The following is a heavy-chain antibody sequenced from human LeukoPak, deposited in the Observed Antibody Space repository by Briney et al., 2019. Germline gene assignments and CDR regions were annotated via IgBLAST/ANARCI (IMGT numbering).Heavy chain of an antibody. Sequence: GGTLRLSCAASGFTFSSYGMSWVRQAPGKGLEWVSAISGSGGSTYYADSVKGRFTISRDNSKNTLYLQMNSLRAEDTAIYYCARDLGSYSSGWYMGFDYWGQGTLVTVSS. J-gene: IGHJ4*02. CDR1: GFTFSSYG. CDR3: ARDLGSYSSGWYMGFDY. D-gene: IGHD6-19*01. V-gene: IGHV3-23*01. CDR2: ISGSGGST.